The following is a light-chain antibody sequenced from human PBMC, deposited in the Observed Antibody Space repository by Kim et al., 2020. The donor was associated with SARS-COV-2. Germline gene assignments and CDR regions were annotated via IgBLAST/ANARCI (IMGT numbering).Light chain of an antibody. V-gene: IGKV1-39*01. Sequence: SAAVGDRVTITCRASQSISSYLNWYQQKPGKAPKLLIYAASSLQSGVPSRFSGSGSGTDFTLTISSLQPEDFATYYCQQSYSTPQTFGQGTKLEI. CDR3: QQSYSTPQT. J-gene: IGKJ2*01. CDR1: QSISSY. CDR2: AAS.